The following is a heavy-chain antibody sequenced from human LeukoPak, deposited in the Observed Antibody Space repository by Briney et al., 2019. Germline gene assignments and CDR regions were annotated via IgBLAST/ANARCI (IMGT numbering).Heavy chain of an antibody. Sequence: GSLRLSCAASGFSVSSNYMSWVRQAPGKGLEWVSVINSGGSTYYADPVKGRFTISRDNSKNTVYLQMIGLRVEDTAVYYCARYVSWDYFDYWGQGTLVTVSS. J-gene: IGHJ4*02. D-gene: IGHD1-26*01. V-gene: IGHV3-53*01. CDR2: INSGGST. CDR3: ARYVSWDYFDY. CDR1: GFSVSSNY.